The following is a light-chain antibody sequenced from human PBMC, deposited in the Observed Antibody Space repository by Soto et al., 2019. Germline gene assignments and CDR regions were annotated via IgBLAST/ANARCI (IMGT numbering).Light chain of an antibody. CDR1: QDIATW. CDR3: QQYNSYSPT. J-gene: IGKJ1*01. Sequence: DVQMTQSPSSVSASVGDRVTITCRASQDIATWIAWYQQKPGKAPTLLISGASNLQSGVPSRFGGGGSGTDFTLTISSLQPDDFATYYCQQYNSYSPTFGQGTKVDIK. V-gene: IGKV1D-16*01. CDR2: GAS.